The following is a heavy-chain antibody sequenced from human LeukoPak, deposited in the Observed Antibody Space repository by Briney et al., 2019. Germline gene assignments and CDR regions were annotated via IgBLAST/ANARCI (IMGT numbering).Heavy chain of an antibody. CDR3: ATIFGDYDEAPSVPMDV. D-gene: IGHD4-17*01. CDR2: INHSGST. CDR1: GGSFSGYY. J-gene: IGHJ6*03. Sequence: SETLSLTCAVYGGSFSGYYLSWIRQPPGKGLEWIGEINHSGSTNYNPSLQSRVTISVDTSKNQFSLNLTSVTAADTAVYFCATIFGDYDEAPSVPMDVWDKGTTVTVSS. V-gene: IGHV4-34*01.